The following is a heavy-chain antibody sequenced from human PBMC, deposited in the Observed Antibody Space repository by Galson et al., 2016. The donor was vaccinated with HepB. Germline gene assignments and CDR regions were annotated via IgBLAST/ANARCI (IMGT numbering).Heavy chain of an antibody. D-gene: IGHD3-16*01. Sequence: SLRLSCAASGFTFSSYAIHWVRQAPGKGLEYLSEITGNGAITYYADSVKGRFTISRDNSRNTLYLQMSSLTTEDTAVYYCVKDQGGTWGACDIWGQGTLVTVSS. CDR1: GFTFSSYA. CDR3: VKDQGGTWGACDI. CDR2: ITGNGAIT. V-gene: IGHV3-64D*06. J-gene: IGHJ3*02.